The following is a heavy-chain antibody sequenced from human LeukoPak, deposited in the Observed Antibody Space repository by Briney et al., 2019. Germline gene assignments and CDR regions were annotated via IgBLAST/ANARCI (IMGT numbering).Heavy chain of an antibody. Sequence: PGGSLRLSCVASGFTFSFYGMHWVRQAPGKGLEWVAVIWDDGGLKYYSDSVKGRFIISRDNSKKMLYLQMNSLRAEDTALYFCARANQYDGTGHPHASDIWGQGTMVYVSS. J-gene: IGHJ3*02. D-gene: IGHD3-16*01. CDR2: IWDDGGLK. CDR3: ARANQYDGTGHPHASDI. V-gene: IGHV3-33*01. CDR1: GFTFSFYG.